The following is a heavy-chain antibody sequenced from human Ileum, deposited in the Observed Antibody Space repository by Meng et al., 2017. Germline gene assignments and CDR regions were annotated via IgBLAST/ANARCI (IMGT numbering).Heavy chain of an antibody. CDR1: GGSFSAYY. CDR2: INHSATT. V-gene: IGHV4-34*01. Sequence: QVQLQQWGAALLSHSENLSLTGGVYGGSFSAYYWTWIRQPPGKGLEWIGEINHSATTYYSPSLMGRVSVSVDTSKNQFSLKLTSVTAADTAVYYCARSERSVYWYFDLWGRGTLVTVAS. D-gene: IGHD1-26*01. CDR3: ARSERSVYWYFDL. J-gene: IGHJ2*01.